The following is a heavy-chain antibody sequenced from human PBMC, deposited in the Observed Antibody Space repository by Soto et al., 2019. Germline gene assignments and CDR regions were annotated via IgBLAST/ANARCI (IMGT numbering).Heavy chain of an antibody. Sequence: QITLEESGPTLVKPTQTLTLTCTFSGFSLSTSGAGVGWIRQPAGKALEWLALISWKDDKRYNPGLKSRLSITKDTSKSQVVLSLTNVDPVDTATYFCAHRSGGNFYRWYFDFWGQGTLVTVSS. J-gene: IGHJ4*02. V-gene: IGHV2-5*01. CDR2: ISWKDDK. D-gene: IGHD3-16*02. CDR1: GFSLSTSGAG. CDR3: AHRSGGNFYRWYFDF.